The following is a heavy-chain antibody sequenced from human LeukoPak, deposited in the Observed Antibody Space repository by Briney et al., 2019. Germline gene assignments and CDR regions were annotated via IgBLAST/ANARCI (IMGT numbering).Heavy chain of an antibody. V-gene: IGHV3-23*01. J-gene: IGHJ3*02. CDR1: GFTLSSYA. D-gene: IGHD6-6*01. CDR2: ISDTGNT. CDR3: AKGRGSSYGYDGVFDI. Sequence: GGSLRLSCAASGFTLSSYAMSWVRQAPGKGLEWVSAISDTGNTYHADSVKGRFTISRDSSKNTLFLQMNRLRPEDAAVYYCAKGRGSSYGYDGVFDIWGQGTMVTVSS.